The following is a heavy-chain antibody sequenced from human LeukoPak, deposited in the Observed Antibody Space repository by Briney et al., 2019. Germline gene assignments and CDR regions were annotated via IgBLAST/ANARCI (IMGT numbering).Heavy chain of an antibody. CDR2: ISAYNGNT. Sequence: ASVKVSCKASGYTFTSYGLSWVRQAPGQGLEWMGWISAYNGNTNYAQKLQGRVTMTTDTSTSTAYMELRSLRSDDTAVYYCARTRGVSSGYFNWFDPWGQGTLVTVSS. CDR3: ARTRGVSSGYFNWFDP. V-gene: IGHV1-18*01. D-gene: IGHD6-19*01. J-gene: IGHJ5*02. CDR1: GYTFTSYG.